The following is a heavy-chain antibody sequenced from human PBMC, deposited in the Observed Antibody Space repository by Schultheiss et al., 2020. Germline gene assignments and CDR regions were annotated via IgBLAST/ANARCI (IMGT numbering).Heavy chain of an antibody. J-gene: IGHJ4*02. V-gene: IGHV3-33*08. CDR3: AREVGGYYGDY. CDR2: IWYDGSNK. Sequence: GGSLRLSCAASGFTFSSYGMHWVRQAPGKGLEWVAVIWYDGSNKYYADSVKARFSISRDNSKNTLYLQMNSLRAEDTAVYYCAREVGGYYGDYWGQGTLVTVSS. CDR1: GFTFSSYG. D-gene: IGHD3-22*01.